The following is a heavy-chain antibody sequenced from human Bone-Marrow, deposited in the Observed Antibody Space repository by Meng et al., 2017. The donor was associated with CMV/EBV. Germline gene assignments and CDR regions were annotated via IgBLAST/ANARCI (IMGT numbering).Heavy chain of an antibody. CDR1: GYTFTSYD. Sequence: ASVKVSCKASGYTFTSYDINWVRQATGQGLEWMGWMNPNSGNTGYAQKFQGRVTITRNTSISTAYMELSSLRSEDTAVYYCARRYCSSTSCYSRAHYYYGMDVWGQGTTVTVSS. J-gene: IGHJ6*02. V-gene: IGHV1-8*03. D-gene: IGHD2-2*01. CDR2: MNPNSGNT. CDR3: ARRYCSSTSCYSRAHYYYGMDV.